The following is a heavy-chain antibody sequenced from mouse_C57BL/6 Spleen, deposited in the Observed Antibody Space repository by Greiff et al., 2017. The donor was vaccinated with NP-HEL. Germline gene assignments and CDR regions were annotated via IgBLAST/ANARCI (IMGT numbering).Heavy chain of an antibody. J-gene: IGHJ2*01. CDR2: IDPETGGT. V-gene: IGHV1-15*01. CDR1: GYTFTDYE. CDR3: TRGGYGSSYFDY. D-gene: IGHD1-1*01. Sequence: QVQLKQSGAELVRPGASVTLSCKASGYTFTDYEMHWVKQTPVHGLEWIGAIDPETGGTAYNQKFKGKAILTADKSSSTAYMELRSLTSEDSAVYYCTRGGYGSSYFDYWGQGTTLTVSS.